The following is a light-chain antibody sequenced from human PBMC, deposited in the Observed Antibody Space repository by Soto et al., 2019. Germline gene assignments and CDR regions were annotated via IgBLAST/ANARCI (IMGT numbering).Light chain of an antibody. CDR1: TSNIGSNT. V-gene: IGLV1-44*01. Sequence: QSALTQPPAASGTPGQRVTISCSGSTSNIGSNTVNWYQQLPGTAPKLLIYSNNQRPSGVPDRFSGSKSGTSASLAISGLQPEDEADYYCAAWDDSLSGYVFGTGTKVTVL. CDR3: AAWDDSLSGYV. CDR2: SNN. J-gene: IGLJ1*01.